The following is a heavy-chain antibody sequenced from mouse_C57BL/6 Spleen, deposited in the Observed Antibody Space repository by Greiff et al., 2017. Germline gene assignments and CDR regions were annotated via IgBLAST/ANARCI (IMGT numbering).Heavy chain of an antibody. CDR2: IRNKANGYTT. D-gene: IGHD1-1*01. CDR3: ARLYYGSSYYYAMDY. V-gene: IGHV7-3*01. Sequence: EVKLMESGGGLVQPGGSLSLSCAASGFTFTDYYMSWVRQPPGKALEWLGFIRNKANGYTTEYSASVKGRFTISRDNSPSILYLQMNALRAEDSATYYCARLYYGSSYYYAMDYWGQGTSVTVSS. CDR1: GFTFTDYY. J-gene: IGHJ4*01.